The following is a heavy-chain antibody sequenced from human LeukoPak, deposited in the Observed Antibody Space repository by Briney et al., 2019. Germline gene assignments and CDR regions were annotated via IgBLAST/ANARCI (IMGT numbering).Heavy chain of an antibody. CDR2: ISYDGSNK. D-gene: IGHD4-11*01. CDR1: GFTFSSYA. V-gene: IGHV3-30-3*01. CDR3: ARSRNYPPPLETTTDY. Sequence: PGRSLRLSCAASGFTFSSYAMHWVRPAPGKGLEWVAVISYDGSNKYYADSVKVRFTISRDNSKNTLYLQMNSLRAEDTAVYYCARSRNYPPPLETTTDYWGQGTLVTVSS. J-gene: IGHJ4*02.